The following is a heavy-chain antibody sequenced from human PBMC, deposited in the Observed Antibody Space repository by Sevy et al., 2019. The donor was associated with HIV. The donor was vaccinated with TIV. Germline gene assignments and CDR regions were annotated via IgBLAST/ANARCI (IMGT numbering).Heavy chain of an antibody. CDR2: IWYDGSNK. Sequence: GGSLRLSCAASGFTFSSYGMHWVRQAPGKGLEWVAVIWYDGSNKYYADSVKGRFTISRDNSKNTLYLQMNSLRAEDTAVYYCAKEGSGDGYYYYGMDVWGQGTTVTVSS. CDR3: AKEGSGDGYYYYGMDV. V-gene: IGHV3-30*02. CDR1: GFTFSSYG. J-gene: IGHJ6*02. D-gene: IGHD3-10*01.